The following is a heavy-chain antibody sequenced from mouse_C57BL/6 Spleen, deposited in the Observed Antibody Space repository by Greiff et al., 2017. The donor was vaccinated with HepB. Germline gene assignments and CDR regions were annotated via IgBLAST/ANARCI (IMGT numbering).Heavy chain of an antibody. V-gene: IGHV1-15*01. CDR1: GYTFTDYE. J-gene: IGHJ2*01. D-gene: IGHD3-2*02. CDR3: TRSAAQAPYYFDY. CDR2: IDPETGGT. Sequence: VQLQQSGAELVRPGASVTLSCKASGYTFTDYEMHWVKQTPVHGLEWIGAIDPETGGTAYNQKFKGKAILTPDKSSSTAYMELRSLTSEDSAVYYCTRSAAQAPYYFDYWGQGTTLTVSS.